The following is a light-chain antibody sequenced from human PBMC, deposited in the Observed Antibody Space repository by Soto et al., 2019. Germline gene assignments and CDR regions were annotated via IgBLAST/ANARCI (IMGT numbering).Light chain of an antibody. J-gene: IGKJ1*01. Sequence: EIVLTQSPETLSLSPGERATLFCRASQSVANRYLAWYQQKPGQAPRLLIYVASNRAPGIPDRFSGSGSGTDFTLTINRLEPEDFAMYYCQQYGGSHRTFGQGTKLEI. CDR1: QSVANRY. CDR3: QQYGGSHRT. CDR2: VAS. V-gene: IGKV3-20*01.